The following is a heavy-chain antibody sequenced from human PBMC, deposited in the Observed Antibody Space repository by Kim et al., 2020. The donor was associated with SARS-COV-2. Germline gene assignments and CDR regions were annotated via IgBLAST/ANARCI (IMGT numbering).Heavy chain of an antibody. V-gene: IGHV3-23*01. D-gene: IGHD6-19*01. J-gene: IGHJ5*02. CDR3: AKDGAIAVAGSMGDP. Sequence: VKGRFTISRDNSKNTLYRPMNSPRAEDTAVYYCAKDGAIAVAGSMGDPWGQGTLVTVSS.